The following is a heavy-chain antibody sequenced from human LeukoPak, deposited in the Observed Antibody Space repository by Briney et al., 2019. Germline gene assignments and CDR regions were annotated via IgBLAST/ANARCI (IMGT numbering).Heavy chain of an antibody. CDR1: GGSFSGYY. CDR3: ARGAVAAATRVYYYYMDV. V-gene: IGHV4-34*01. D-gene: IGHD2-15*01. J-gene: IGHJ6*03. Sequence: PSETLSLTCAVYGGSFSGYYWSWIRQPPGKGLEWIGEINHSGSTNYNPSLKSRVTISVDTSKNQFSLKLSSVTAADTAVYYCARGAVAAATRVYYYYMDVWGKGTTVTVSS. CDR2: INHSGST.